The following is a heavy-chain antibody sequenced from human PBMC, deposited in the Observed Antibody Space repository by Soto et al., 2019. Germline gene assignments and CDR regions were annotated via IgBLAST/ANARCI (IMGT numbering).Heavy chain of an antibody. CDR2: IYHSGRT. D-gene: IGHD3-9*01. Sequence: QVQLQESGPGLVKPSGTLSLTCAVSGGSISSSNWCSWVRQPPGKGLEWIGEIYHSGRTNYNPSLKSRVTISVDKSKNQFSLKLSSVTAAETAVYYCARGHVRYFDWLLSFDPWGQETLVTVSS. V-gene: IGHV4-4*02. CDR1: GGSISSSNW. CDR3: ARGHVRYFDWLLSFDP. J-gene: IGHJ5*02.